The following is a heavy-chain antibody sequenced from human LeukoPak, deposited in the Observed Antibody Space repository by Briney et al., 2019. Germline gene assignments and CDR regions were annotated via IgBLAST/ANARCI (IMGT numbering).Heavy chain of an antibody. CDR2: ISDGGAAT. Sequence: GGSLRLSCAASGFTFSNYAMTWVRQAPGKGLEWVSTISDGGAATYYADSVKGRFTISRDNSKNTLSLQMSSLRAEDTAVYYCAKALNVLVPSTSRWFDPWGQGTLVTVSS. V-gene: IGHV3-23*01. J-gene: IGHJ5*02. CDR3: AKALNVLVPSTSRWFDP. CDR1: GFTFSNYA. D-gene: IGHD2-2*01.